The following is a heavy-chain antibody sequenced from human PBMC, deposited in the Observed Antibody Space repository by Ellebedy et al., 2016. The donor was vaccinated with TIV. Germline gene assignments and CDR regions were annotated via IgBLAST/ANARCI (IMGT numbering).Heavy chain of an antibody. Sequence: MPSETLSLTCTVSGGSISDYYWSWIRQHAGKGLSWIGRIYTSGSTNYNPSLKSRVTISEDASKSQFYLKLSSVTAADTAVYYCARISRGAAAGFDYWGQGILVTVSS. V-gene: IGHV4-4*07. D-gene: IGHD6-13*01. CDR3: ARISRGAAAGFDY. CDR2: IYTSGST. J-gene: IGHJ4*02. CDR1: GGSISDYY.